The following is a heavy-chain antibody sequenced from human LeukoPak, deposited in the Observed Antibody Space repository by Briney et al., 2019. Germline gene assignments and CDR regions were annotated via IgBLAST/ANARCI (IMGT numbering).Heavy chain of an antibody. CDR2: ISTTGGST. V-gene: IGHV3-23*01. CDR3: AKDWTTVVTPKGYYFDS. CDR1: GFSFNNYA. D-gene: IGHD4-23*01. Sequence: GGSLRLSCAASGFSFNNYAMSWVRQAPGKGLEWVSAISTTGGSTYYADSVKGRFTVSRDNSKDTLSLQMDSLRVEDTALYYCAKDWTTVVTPKGYYFDSWGQGTLVTVSS. J-gene: IGHJ4*02.